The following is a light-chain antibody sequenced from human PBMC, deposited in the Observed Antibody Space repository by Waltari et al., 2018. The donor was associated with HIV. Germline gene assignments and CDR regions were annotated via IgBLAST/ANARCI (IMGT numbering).Light chain of an antibody. Sequence: DIQMTQSPSTLSASVGDRVTIPCRASQTILSWLAWYQQKPGKPPKLLIYKASSLESGVPSRFSGSGSGTEFTLTISSLQPDDFGTYYCQQYNSYSWTFGQGTKVEIK. J-gene: IGKJ1*01. V-gene: IGKV1-5*03. CDR3: QQYNSYSWT. CDR2: KAS. CDR1: QTILSW.